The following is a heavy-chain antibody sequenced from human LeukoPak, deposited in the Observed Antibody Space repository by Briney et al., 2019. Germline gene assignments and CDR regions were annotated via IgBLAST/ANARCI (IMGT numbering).Heavy chain of an antibody. V-gene: IGHV4-34*01. J-gene: IGHJ4*02. CDR3: ARGFSSRHY. CDR2: INHSGST. CDR1: GGSFSGYY. D-gene: IGHD6-13*01. Sequence: SETLSHTCAVYGGSFSGYYWSWIRQPPGKGLEWIGEINHSGSTNYNPSLKSRVTISVDTSKNQFSLKLSSVTAADTAVYYCARGFSSRHYWGQGTLVTVSS.